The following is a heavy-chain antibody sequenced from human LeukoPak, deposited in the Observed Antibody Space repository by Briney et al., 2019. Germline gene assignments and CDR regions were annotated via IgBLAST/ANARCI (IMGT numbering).Heavy chain of an antibody. CDR2: IKSKTDGGTT. Sequence: GGSLRLSWAASGFTFSNAWMSWVRQAPGKGLEWVGRIKSKTDGGTTDYAATVKGRFTISRDDSKNTLYQQMNSLKTEDTAVYYCTTGNPEYDFWSGYYHFDYWGQGTLVTVSS. CDR1: GFTFSNAW. J-gene: IGHJ4*02. V-gene: IGHV3-15*01. D-gene: IGHD3-3*01. CDR3: TTGNPEYDFWSGYYHFDY.